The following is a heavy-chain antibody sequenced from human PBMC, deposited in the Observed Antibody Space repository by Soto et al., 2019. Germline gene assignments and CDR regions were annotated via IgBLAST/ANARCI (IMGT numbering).Heavy chain of an antibody. D-gene: IGHD2-15*01. CDR1: GFTFSSYA. CDR3: AKDLQSVYCSGGSCYSDY. J-gene: IGHJ4*02. Sequence: EVQLLESGGGLVQPGGSLRLSCAASGFTFSSYAMSWVRQAPGKGLEWVSAISGSGGSTYYADSVKGRFTISRDNSKITLYLQMNSLRAEDTAVYYCAKDLQSVYCSGGSCYSDYWGQGTLVTVSS. CDR2: ISGSGGST. V-gene: IGHV3-23*01.